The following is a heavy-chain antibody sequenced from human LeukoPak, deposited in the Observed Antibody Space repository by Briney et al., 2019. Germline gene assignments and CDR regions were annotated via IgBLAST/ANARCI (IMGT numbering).Heavy chain of an antibody. CDR3: ARGFRGDNFDY. Sequence: PSETLSLTCTVSGYSISSGYYWGWIRQPPGKGLEWIGSIYHSGSTSYNPSLKSRVTISVDTSKNQFSLKLTSVTAADTALYYCARGFRGDNFDYWGQGTLVTVSS. D-gene: IGHD7-27*01. V-gene: IGHV4-38-2*02. CDR2: IYHSGST. J-gene: IGHJ4*02. CDR1: GYSISSGYY.